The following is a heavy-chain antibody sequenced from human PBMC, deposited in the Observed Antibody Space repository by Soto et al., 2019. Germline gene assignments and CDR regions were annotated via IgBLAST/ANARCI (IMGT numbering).Heavy chain of an antibody. CDR2: ISGSGGST. CDR1: GFTFSSYA. Sequence: EVQLLESGGGLVQPGGSLRLSCAASGFTFSSYAMSWVRQAPGKGLEWVSAISGSGGSTYYADSVKGRFTISRDNSKNTLYLQMNSLRAEDTAVYYFAKDKELRFLEWSENAFDIWRQGTMVTVSS. J-gene: IGHJ3*02. V-gene: IGHV3-23*01. D-gene: IGHD3-3*01. CDR3: AKDKELRFLEWSENAFDI.